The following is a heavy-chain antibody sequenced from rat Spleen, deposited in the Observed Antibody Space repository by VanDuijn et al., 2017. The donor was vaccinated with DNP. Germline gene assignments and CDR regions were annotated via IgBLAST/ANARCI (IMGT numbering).Heavy chain of an antibody. D-gene: IGHD1-7*01. CDR1: GFTFSNYW. CDR3: ARFDGSFAY. Sequence: EVQLVESGGGLVQPGRSLKLSCAASGFTFSNYWMTWIRQAPGKGLEWVASITNTVDSTYYPDSVKGRFTISRDNAKSTLYTKMDSLRSEDTATYYFARFDGSFAYWGQGTLVTVSS. V-gene: IGHV5-31*01. J-gene: IGHJ3*01. CDR2: ITNTVDST.